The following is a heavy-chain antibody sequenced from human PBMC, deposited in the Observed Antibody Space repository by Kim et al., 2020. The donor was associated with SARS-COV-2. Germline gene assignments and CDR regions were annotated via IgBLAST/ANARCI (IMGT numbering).Heavy chain of an antibody. CDR3: ARQGQYQSNNWFDP. D-gene: IGHD2-2*01. Sequence: SPSFPGHVTISADKSISTAYLQWSSLKASDTAMYYCARQGQYQSNNWFDPWGQGTLVTVSS. V-gene: IGHV5-10-1*01. J-gene: IGHJ5*02.